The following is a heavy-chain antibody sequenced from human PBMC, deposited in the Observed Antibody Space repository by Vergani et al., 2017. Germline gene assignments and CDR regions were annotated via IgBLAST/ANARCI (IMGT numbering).Heavy chain of an antibody. CDR1: GYTFTSYA. J-gene: IGHJ4*02. CDR3: ARDGCSGDCFWGSIDY. Sequence: QVQLVQSGAEVKKPGASVKVSCKASGYTFTSYAMHWVRQAPGQRLEWMGWINAGNGNTKYSQKFQGRVTITRDTSASTAYMELSSLRSEDTAVYYCARDGCSGDCFWGSIDYWGQGTLVTVSS. V-gene: IGHV1-3*01. D-gene: IGHD2-21*02. CDR2: INAGNGNT.